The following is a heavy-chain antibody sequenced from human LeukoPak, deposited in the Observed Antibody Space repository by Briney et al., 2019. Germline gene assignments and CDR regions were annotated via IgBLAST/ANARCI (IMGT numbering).Heavy chain of an antibody. Sequence: GGSLRLSCAASGFTFSSYSMNWVRQAPGKGVEWGSSISSSSRDIYYADSVKGGFTISREKAKKSLYMQKNSLRADDTAVYYCARDWYDNSDAFDIWGQGTMVTVSS. D-gene: IGHD3-9*01. CDR3: ARDWYDNSDAFDI. CDR2: ISSSSRDI. V-gene: IGHV3-21*01. CDR1: GFTFSSYS. J-gene: IGHJ3*02.